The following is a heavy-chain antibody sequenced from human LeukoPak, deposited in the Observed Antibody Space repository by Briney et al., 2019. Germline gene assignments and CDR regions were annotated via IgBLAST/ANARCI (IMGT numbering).Heavy chain of an antibody. CDR1: GFTFSSYG. CDR2: IRYDGSNK. CDR3: AKDWVTIFGVVKDYYYYYMDV. J-gene: IGHJ6*03. D-gene: IGHD3-3*01. Sequence: PGGSLRLSCAASGFTFSSYGMHWVRQAPGKGLEWVAFIRYDGSNKYYADSVKGRFTISRDNSKNTLYLQMHSLRAEDTAVYYCAKDWVTIFGVVKDYYYYYMDVWGKGTTVTVSS. V-gene: IGHV3-30*02.